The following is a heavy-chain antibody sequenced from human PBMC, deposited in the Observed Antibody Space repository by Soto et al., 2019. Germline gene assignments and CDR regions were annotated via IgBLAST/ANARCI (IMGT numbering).Heavy chain of an antibody. CDR2: ISSSSSTI. D-gene: IGHD2-15*01. CDR3: ASEYCSGGSCYYYGMDV. J-gene: IGHJ6*02. Sequence: GGSLRLSCAASGFTFSTYSMNWVRQAPGKGLEWVSYISSSSSTIFYTDSVKGRFTVSRDNAKNSLYLQMNSLRAEDTAVYYCASEYCSGGSCYYYGMDVWGQGTTVTVSS. V-gene: IGHV3-48*01. CDR1: GFTFSTYS.